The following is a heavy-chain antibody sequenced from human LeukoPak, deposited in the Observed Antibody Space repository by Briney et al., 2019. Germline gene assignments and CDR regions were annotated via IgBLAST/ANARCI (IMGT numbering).Heavy chain of an antibody. V-gene: IGHV3-30-3*01. Sequence: GESLRLSCAVSGFTFSSYAMHWVRQAPGKGLEWVAVISYDGSNKYYADSVKGRFTISRDNSKNTLYLQMNRLTAEDTALYYCAGSPEGVTTFPGRFKYWGQGTLVTVSS. CDR3: AGSPEGVTTFPGRFKY. CDR2: ISYDGSNK. D-gene: IGHD4-17*01. CDR1: GFTFSSYA. J-gene: IGHJ4*02.